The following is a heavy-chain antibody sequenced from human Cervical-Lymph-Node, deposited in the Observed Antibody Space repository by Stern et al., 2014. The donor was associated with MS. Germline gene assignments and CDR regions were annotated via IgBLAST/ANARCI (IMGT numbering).Heavy chain of an antibody. CDR1: GYSFTSYW. CDR3: ARRHCSSRRCGWFDP. J-gene: IGHJ5*02. V-gene: IGHV5-51*01. D-gene: IGHD2-2*01. CDR2: INPGDSDT. Sequence: EVQLVQSGAEVKKPGESLRISCKGSGYSFTSYWIGWVRQMPGKGLEWMGIINPGDSDTRYSPSFQVQVTISADKSISTAYLQWSSLKASDTAMYYCARRHCSSRRCGWFDPWGQGTLVTVSS.